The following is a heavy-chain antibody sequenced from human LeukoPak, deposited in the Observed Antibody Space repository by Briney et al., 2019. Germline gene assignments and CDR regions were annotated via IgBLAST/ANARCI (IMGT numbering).Heavy chain of an antibody. CDR3: AKDTGTGGSGSYLY. D-gene: IGHD3-10*01. Sequence: GRSLRLSCAASGFTFDDYAMHWVRQAPGKGLEWVSGISWNSGSIGYADSVKGRFTISRDNAKNSLYLQMNSLRAEDTALYYCAKDTGTGGSGSYLYWGQGTLVTVSS. CDR1: GFTFDDYA. CDR2: ISWNSGSI. V-gene: IGHV3-9*01. J-gene: IGHJ4*02.